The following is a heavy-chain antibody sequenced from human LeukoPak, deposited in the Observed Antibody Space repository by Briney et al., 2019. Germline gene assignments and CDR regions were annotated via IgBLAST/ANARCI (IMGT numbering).Heavy chain of an antibody. CDR2: IYYSGTT. D-gene: IGHD3-10*01. Sequence: PSETLSLTCIVSGGSISNSIYYWGWIRQPPGKGLEWIGGIYYSGTTYYNPSLESRVSISVDTSNNQVSLNLNSVTAADTAVYFCARGGFYGHPFDFGGQGTLVTVSS. V-gene: IGHV4-39*07. CDR1: GGSISNSIYY. J-gene: IGHJ4*02. CDR3: ARGGFYGHPFDF.